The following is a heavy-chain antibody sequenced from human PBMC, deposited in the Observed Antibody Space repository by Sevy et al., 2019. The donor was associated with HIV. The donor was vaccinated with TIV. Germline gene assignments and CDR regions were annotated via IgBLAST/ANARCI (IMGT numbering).Heavy chain of an antibody. CDR2: ISSSSRYI. J-gene: IGHJ6*02. CDR3: ARVVAYCSGGSCFPGYYYGMDV. D-gene: IGHD2-15*01. Sequence: GGSLRLSCAASGFTFSNYNINWVRQAPGKGLEWVSSISSSSRYIYYADSMKGRFTISRDNAKNSLYLQMNSLRAEDTAVYYCARVVAYCSGGSCFPGYYYGMDVWGQGTTVTVSS. V-gene: IGHV3-21*01. CDR1: GFTFSNYN.